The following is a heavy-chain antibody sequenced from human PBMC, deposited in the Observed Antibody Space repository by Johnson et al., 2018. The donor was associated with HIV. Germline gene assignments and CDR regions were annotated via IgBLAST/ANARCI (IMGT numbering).Heavy chain of an antibody. J-gene: IGHJ3*01. Sequence: VQLVESGGGLVQPGGSLRLSCAASGFTFSSYAMHWVRQAPGKGLEWVAAIWYDGSNKYYADSVQGRFTISRDNSKNTLYLQMNSLRAEDTAVYYCASSPVVDDAFDVWGRGTMVTVSS. CDR1: GFTFSSYA. CDR2: IWYDGSNK. V-gene: IGHV3-30*04. CDR3: ASSPVVDDAFDV. D-gene: IGHD2-15*01.